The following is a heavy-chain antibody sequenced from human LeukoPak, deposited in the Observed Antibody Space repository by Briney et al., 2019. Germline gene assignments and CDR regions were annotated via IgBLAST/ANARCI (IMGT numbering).Heavy chain of an antibody. V-gene: IGHV3-30-3*01. CDR2: ISYDGSNR. CDR1: GFTFSSYA. J-gene: IGHJ6*02. Sequence: GGSLRLSCAASGFTFSSYAMHWVRQAPGKGLEGLSVISYDGSNRYNADFVKGRFTISRDNSKNTLYLQMNSLRAEDTAIYYCARDIAGAGTIYYYGMDVWGQGTTVTVSS. CDR3: ARDIAGAGTIYYYGMDV. D-gene: IGHD6-13*01.